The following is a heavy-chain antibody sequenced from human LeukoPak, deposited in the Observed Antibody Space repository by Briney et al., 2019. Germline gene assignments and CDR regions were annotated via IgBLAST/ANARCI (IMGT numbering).Heavy chain of an antibody. CDR1: GGSITSSSHY. Sequence: SETLSLTCTVSGGSITSSSHYWSWIRQPPGKGLEWIGFIYYSGNTNYNPSLKSRVTVSVDTSKNQFSLKLSSVTAADTAVYYCARGIAVVPQYYFDYWGQGTLVTVSS. D-gene: IGHD6-19*01. CDR2: IYYSGNT. V-gene: IGHV4-61*05. J-gene: IGHJ4*02. CDR3: ARGIAVVPQYYFDY.